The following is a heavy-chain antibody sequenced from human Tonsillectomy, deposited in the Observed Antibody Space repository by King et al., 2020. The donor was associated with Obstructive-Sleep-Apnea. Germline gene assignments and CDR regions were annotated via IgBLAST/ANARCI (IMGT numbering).Heavy chain of an antibody. CDR3: VKQYYYDMSTYFFFDY. D-gene: IGHD3-22*01. V-gene: IGHV3-9*01. CDR2: ISWNSGGI. CDR1: GFTFDDYA. J-gene: IGHJ4*02. Sequence: ELQLVQSGGGLVQPGRSLRLSCSASGFTFDDYAMHWVRQAPGKGLEWVSGISWNSGGIGYADSVKGRFTISRDNAKNSLYLQMNSLRTDDTALYYCVKQYYYDMSTYFFFDYWGQGTLVAVSS.